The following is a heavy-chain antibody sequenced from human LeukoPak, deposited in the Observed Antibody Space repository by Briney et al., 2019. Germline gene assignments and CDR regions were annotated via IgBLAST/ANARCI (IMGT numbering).Heavy chain of an antibody. V-gene: IGHV4-30-4*01. D-gene: IGHD6-19*01. CDR3: ARAGSSGWYPLDY. CDR2: IYYSGST. Sequence: SQTLSLTCTVSGGSISSGDYYWSWIRQPPGKGLEWIGYIYYSGSTYYNPSLKSRVTISVDTSKNQFSLKLSSATAADTAVYYCARAGSSGWYPLDYWGQGTLVTVSS. J-gene: IGHJ4*02. CDR1: GGSISSGDYY.